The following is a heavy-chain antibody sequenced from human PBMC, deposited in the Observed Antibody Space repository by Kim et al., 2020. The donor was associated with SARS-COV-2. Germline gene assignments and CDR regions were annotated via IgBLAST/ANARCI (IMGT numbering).Heavy chain of an antibody. J-gene: IGHJ5*02. Sequence: QRRQGRVTMTTDTSTSTAYMELRSLRSDDTAVYYCARVPPTPRGKNWFDPWGQGTLVTVSS. D-gene: IGHD3-10*01. CDR3: ARVPPTPRGKNWFDP. V-gene: IGHV1-18*01.